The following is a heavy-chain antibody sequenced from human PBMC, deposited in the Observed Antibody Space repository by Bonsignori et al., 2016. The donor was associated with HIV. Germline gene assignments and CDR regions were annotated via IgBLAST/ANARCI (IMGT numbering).Heavy chain of an antibody. CDR1: GGTFSSYS. CDR3: ARVLVGANILDAFDI. Sequence: SVKVSCKASGGTFSSYSISWVRQAPGQGLEWMGGSIPILGVTNYAQKFQGRLTITADKSTRTAYMELSSLRSEDTAVYYCARVLVGANILDAFDIWGQGTMVTVSS. V-gene: IGHV1-69*10. J-gene: IGHJ3*02. D-gene: IGHD1-26*01. CDR2: SIPILGVT.